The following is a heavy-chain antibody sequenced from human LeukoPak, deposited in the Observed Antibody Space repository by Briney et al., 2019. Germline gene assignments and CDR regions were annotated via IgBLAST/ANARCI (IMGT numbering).Heavy chain of an antibody. CDR3: ARHDIGTYYYDSSGIDP. CDR1: GGSISGYH. Sequence: SETLSLTCVVSGGSISGYHWSWIRQPPGKGLEWIGYIYYSGSTNYNPSLKSRVTISVDTSKNQFSLKLSSVTAADTAVYYCARHDIGTYYYDSSGIDPWGQGTLATVSS. J-gene: IGHJ5*02. CDR2: IYYSGST. D-gene: IGHD3-22*01. V-gene: IGHV4-59*08.